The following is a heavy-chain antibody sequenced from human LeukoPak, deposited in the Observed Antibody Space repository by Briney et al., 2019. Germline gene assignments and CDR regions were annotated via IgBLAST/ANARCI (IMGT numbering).Heavy chain of an antibody. CDR2: IRSKANSYAT. CDR3: ASPTGSGSYEPNAFDI. J-gene: IGHJ3*02. V-gene: IGHV3-73*01. D-gene: IGHD1-26*01. Sequence: TGGSLKLSCAASGFTFSGSAMHWVRQASGKGLEWVGRIRSKANSYATAYAASVKGRFTISRDDSKNTTYLQMNSLKTEDTAVYYCASPTGSGSYEPNAFDIWGQGTMVTVSS. CDR1: GFTFSGSA.